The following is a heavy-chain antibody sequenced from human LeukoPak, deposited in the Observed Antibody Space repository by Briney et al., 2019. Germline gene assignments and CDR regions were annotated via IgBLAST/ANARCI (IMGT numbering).Heavy chain of an antibody. D-gene: IGHD6-13*01. CDR3: AKPHDSGWWMFDY. CDR1: GFNFNTYT. CDR2: IIDDGSST. V-gene: IGHV3-23*01. J-gene: IGHJ4*02. Sequence: GGSLGLSCAASGFNFNTYTMNWVRQAPGKGLEWVSAIIDDGSSTYYADSVKGRFSISRDNSKNTVYLQMNSLRAEDTAIYYCAKPHDSGWWMFDYWGQGTLVTVSS.